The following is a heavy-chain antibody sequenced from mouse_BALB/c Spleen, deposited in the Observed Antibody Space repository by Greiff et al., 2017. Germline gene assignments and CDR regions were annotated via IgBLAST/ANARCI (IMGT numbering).Heavy chain of an antibody. CDR1: GYTFTSYW. Sequence: VQLQQSGTVLARPGASVKMSCKASGYTFTSYWMHWVKQRPGQGLEWIGAIYPGNSDTSYNQKFKGKAKLTAVTSTSTAYMELSSLTNEDSAVYYCTRKNYRYNYYAMDYWGQGTSVTVSS. D-gene: IGHD2-14*01. J-gene: IGHJ4*01. V-gene: IGHV1-5*01. CDR3: TRKNYRYNYYAMDY. CDR2: IYPGNSDT.